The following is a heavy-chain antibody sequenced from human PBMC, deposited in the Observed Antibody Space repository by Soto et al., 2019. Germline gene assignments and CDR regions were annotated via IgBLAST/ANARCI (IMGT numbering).Heavy chain of an antibody. CDR1: GFTFTSSA. V-gene: IGHV1-58*01. CDR3: AAVANPATYYYDRSGYYHIDY. D-gene: IGHD3-22*01. J-gene: IGHJ4*02. Sequence: SVKVSCKASGFTFTSSAVQWVRQARGQRLEWIGWIVVGSGNTNYAQKFQERVTITRDMSTSTAYMELSSLRSEDTAVYYCAAVANPATYYYDRSGYYHIDYRGQGTLVTVSS. CDR2: IVVGSGNT.